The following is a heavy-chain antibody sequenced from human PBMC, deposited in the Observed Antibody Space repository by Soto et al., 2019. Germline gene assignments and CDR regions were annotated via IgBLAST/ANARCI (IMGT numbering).Heavy chain of an antibody. CDR1: GGSISSGGSS. CDR2: IYESGST. V-gene: IGHV4-30-2*01. D-gene: IGHD6-25*01. CDR3: ARGGRAAANWFDP. J-gene: IGHJ5*02. Sequence: QLQLQESGSGLVKASQTLSLTCAVSGGSISSGGSSWSWIRQPPGKGLEWIGYIYESGSTYYNPAXXXRXPISLDRSKNQFSLKLRSVTAADTAVYFCARGGRAAANWFDPWGQGTLVTVSS.